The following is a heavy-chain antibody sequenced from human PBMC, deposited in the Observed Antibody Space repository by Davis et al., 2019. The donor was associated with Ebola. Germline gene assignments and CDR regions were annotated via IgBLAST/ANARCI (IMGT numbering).Heavy chain of an antibody. V-gene: IGHV3-23*01. CDR2: ISGDGINT. CDR3: AKDLFWWSASDV. Sequence: PGGSLRLSCAASGFTFSSFGLTWVRQAPGKGLEWVSGISGDGINTYYADSVKGRFTISRDDSKNTLFLQMNSLRGEDTAIYYCAKDLFWWSASDVWGQGTTVAVS. D-gene: IGHD2-8*02. J-gene: IGHJ6*02. CDR1: GFTFSSFG.